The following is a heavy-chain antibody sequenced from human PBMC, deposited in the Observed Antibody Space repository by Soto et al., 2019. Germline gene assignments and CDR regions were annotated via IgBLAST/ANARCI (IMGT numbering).Heavy chain of an antibody. Sequence: PSETLSLTCAVYGGSFSGYYWSWIRQPPGKGLEWIGEINHSGSTNYNPSLKSRVTISVDTSKNQFSLKLSSVTAADTAVYYCARGGLRARVYFDHWGQGTLVTAS. CDR1: GGSFSGYY. V-gene: IGHV4-34*01. CDR3: ARGGLRARVYFDH. CDR2: INHSGST. D-gene: IGHD5-18*01. J-gene: IGHJ4*02.